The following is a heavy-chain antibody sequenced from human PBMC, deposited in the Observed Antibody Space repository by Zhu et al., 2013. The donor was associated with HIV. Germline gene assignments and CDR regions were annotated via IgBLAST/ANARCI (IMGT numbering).Heavy chain of an antibody. V-gene: IGHV1-69*06. J-gene: IGHJ3*02. CDR2: IIPIFGTA. Sequence: QVQLVQSGAEVKKPGSSVKVSCKASGGTFSSYAISWVRQAPGQGLEWMGGIIPIFGTANYAQKFQGRVTITADKSTSTAYMELSSLRSEDTAVYYCASRQQGAQRPEDAMIVNAFDIWGQGTMVTVSS. CDR3: ASRQQGAQRPEDAMIVNAFDI. D-gene: IGHD3-22*01. CDR1: GGTFSSYA.